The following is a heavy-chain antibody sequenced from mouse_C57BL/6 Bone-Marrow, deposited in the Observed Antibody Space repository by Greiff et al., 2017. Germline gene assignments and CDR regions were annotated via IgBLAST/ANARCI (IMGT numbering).Heavy chain of an antibody. D-gene: IGHD2-4*01. J-gene: IGHJ4*01. CDR2: IDTENGDT. Sequence: EVQLQQSGAELVRPGASVKLSCTASGFNIKDDYMHWVKQRPEQGLEWIGWIDTENGDTEYASKFQGKATITADTSSNTAYRQLSSLTSVDTAVYYCTTGGIEITRAIDYWGQGTSVTVSS. V-gene: IGHV14-4*01. CDR1: GFNIKDDY. CDR3: TTGGIEITRAIDY.